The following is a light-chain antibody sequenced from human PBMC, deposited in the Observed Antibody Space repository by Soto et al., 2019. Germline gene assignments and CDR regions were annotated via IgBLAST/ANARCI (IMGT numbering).Light chain of an antibody. J-gene: IGKJ4*01. CDR1: QSVSSSY. CDR3: QQYGSSPFT. CDR2: GAS. V-gene: IGKV3-20*01. Sequence: EIVLTQSPGTLSLSPGERATLSCRASQSVSSSYLAWYQQKPGQAPRLLIYGASSRATGIPDRFSGSGSGTDFTLTISRLEPEEFAVYSCQQYGSSPFTFGGGTKVEIK.